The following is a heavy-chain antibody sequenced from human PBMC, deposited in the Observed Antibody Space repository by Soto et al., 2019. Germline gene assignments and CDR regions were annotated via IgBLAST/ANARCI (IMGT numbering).Heavy chain of an antibody. V-gene: IGHV3-11*01. CDR3: VRPYYSSSWFPFDR. J-gene: IGHJ4*02. CDR1: GFDFGDYY. D-gene: IGHD6-13*01. Sequence: LRLSCTGSGFDFGDYYMSWIRQAPGKGLEWVSYIDSGDGTTYYTDSVKGRFTISRDNAKKTMYLQMSSLRVEDTALYYCVRPYYSSSWFPFDRWGQGTLVTVSS. CDR2: IDSGDGTT.